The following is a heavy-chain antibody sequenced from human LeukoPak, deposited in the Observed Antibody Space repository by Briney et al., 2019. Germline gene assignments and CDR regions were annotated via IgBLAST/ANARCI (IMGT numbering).Heavy chain of an antibody. J-gene: IGHJ4*02. Sequence: GGSLRLSCAASGFTFSSYTMSWVRQAPGKGLEWVSTITTSDGNTYYADSVKGRFTVSRDNSKNTLFLQMNSLRAEDTAVYYCAKDGGLWVTAHWGDSWGRGTLVTVSS. CDR1: GFTFSSYT. D-gene: IGHD7-27*01. V-gene: IGHV3-23*01. CDR3: AKDGGLWVTAHWGDS. CDR2: ITTSDGNT.